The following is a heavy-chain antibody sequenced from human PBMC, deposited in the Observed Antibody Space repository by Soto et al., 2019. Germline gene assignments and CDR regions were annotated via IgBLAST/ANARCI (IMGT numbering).Heavy chain of an antibody. V-gene: IGHV3-15*07. Sequence: GGSLRLSCAASGFTFSNSWMNWVRQAPGKELEWVGRIKSKTDGGTTDYAAPVKGRFTISRDDSKNTLYPQMNSLKTEDTAVYYCTTDPVTMIVVVPSSGWGQGTLVTVSS. J-gene: IGHJ4*02. CDR3: TTDPVTMIVVVPSSG. D-gene: IGHD3-22*01. CDR1: GFTFSNSW. CDR2: IKSKTDGGTT.